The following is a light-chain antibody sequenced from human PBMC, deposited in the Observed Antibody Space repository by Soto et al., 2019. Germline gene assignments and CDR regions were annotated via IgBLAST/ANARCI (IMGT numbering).Light chain of an antibody. V-gene: IGLV1-40*01. Sequence: QSVLTQPPSVSGAPGQRVTISCTGSSSNIGAGYDVHWYQQLPGTAPKLLIYGNSNRPSGVPDRFSGSKSCTSASLAITGLQGEEEADYYGQSYDSSLSGPYVVFGGGTKVTVL. CDR2: GNS. CDR1: SSNIGAGYD. J-gene: IGLJ2*01. CDR3: QSYDSSLSGPYVV.